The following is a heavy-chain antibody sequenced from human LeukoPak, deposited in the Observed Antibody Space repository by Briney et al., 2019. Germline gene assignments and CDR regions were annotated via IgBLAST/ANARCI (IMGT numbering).Heavy chain of an antibody. CDR1: GASIGSYF. CDR3: ARERGDYDSDNWFDS. V-gene: IGHV4-59*01. Sequence: PSETLSLTCTVSGASIGSYFWSWIRQPSGKGLEWIGYIYYGGGTNYNPSFESRITISVDTSKNRISLNLTSVTASDTAIYYCARERGDYDSDNWFDSWGQGTLVTVSS. CDR2: IYYGGGT. J-gene: IGHJ5*01. D-gene: IGHD4-17*01.